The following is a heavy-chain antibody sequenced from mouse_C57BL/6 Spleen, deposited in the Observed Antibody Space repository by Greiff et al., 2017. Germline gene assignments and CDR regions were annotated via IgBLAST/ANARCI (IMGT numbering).Heavy chain of an antibody. CDR3: AGIYYDYDYAMDY. Sequence: LQESGPELVKPGASVKISCKASGYAFSSSWMNWVKQRPGKGLEWIGRIYPGDGDTNYNGKFKGKATLTADKSSSTAYMQLSSLTSEDSAVYFCAGIYYDYDYAMDYWGQGTSVTVSS. CDR1: GYAFSSSW. CDR2: IYPGDGDT. V-gene: IGHV1-82*01. J-gene: IGHJ4*01. D-gene: IGHD2-4*01.